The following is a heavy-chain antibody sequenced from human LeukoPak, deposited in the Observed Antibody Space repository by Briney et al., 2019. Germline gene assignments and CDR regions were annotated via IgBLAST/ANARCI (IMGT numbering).Heavy chain of an antibody. D-gene: IGHD2-2*01. CDR3: ARVPPAMGYCSSTSCYG. J-gene: IGHJ4*02. V-gene: IGHV3-30*04. CDR2: ISYDGSNK. Sequence: GGSLRLSCAASGFTFSSYAMHWVRQAPGKGLEWVAVISYDGSNKYYADSVKGRFTISRDNAKNSLYLQMNSLRAEDTAVYYCARVPPAMGYCSSTSCYGWGQGTLVTVSS. CDR1: GFTFSSYA.